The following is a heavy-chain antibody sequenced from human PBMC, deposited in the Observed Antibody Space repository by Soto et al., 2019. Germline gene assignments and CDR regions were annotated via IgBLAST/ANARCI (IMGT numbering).Heavy chain of an antibody. V-gene: IGHV4-4*02. D-gene: IGHD3-3*01. CDR3: ARHDSLRFLEWLLSSWFDP. J-gene: IGHJ5*02. Sequence: SETLSLTCAVSSDSISRSHWLTWVRQSPGKGLEWLGDIYYSGSVYYNPSLRSRISISMDKSNNQFSLNLSSVTAADTAVYYCARHDSLRFLEWLLSSWFDPWGQGTLVTVSS. CDR2: IYYSGSV. CDR1: SDSISRSHW.